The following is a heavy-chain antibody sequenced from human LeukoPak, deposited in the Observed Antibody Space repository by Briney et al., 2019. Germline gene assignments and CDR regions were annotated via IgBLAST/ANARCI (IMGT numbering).Heavy chain of an antibody. D-gene: IGHD6-13*01. V-gene: IGHV4-39*01. Sequence: VKPSETLSLTCTVSGGSLNSNSYYWGWIRQPPGKALDWIGSINYSGNTYYNPSLKSRVTISVDTSKNQFSLNLSSVTAAETSIYYCAGSYSSTWYSTFDIWGQGTMVTVSS. CDR3: AGSYSSTWYSTFDI. CDR1: GGSLNSNSYY. CDR2: INYSGNT. J-gene: IGHJ3*02.